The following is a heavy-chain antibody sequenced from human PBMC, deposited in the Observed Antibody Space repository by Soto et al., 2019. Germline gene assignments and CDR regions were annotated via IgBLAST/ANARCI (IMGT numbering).Heavy chain of an antibody. V-gene: IGHV1-8*01. Sequence: QVQLVQSGAEVKKPGASVKVSCKASGYSFSDYDINWVRQATGQGPEWMGWMNPNSGNTGYAQKFQGRVTMTRNTSINTAYRELSSLGSEDPAAYYCARDNRDNWNDAGWCDPLGQGTLVTVSS. D-gene: IGHD1-20*01. CDR2: MNPNSGNT. J-gene: IGHJ5*02. CDR1: GYSFSDYD. CDR3: ARDNRDNWNDAGWCDP.